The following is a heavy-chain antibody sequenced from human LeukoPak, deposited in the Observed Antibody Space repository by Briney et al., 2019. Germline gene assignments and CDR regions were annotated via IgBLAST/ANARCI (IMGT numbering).Heavy chain of an antibody. J-gene: IGHJ1*01. CDR1: GFSFSDYA. Sequence: TGGSLTLSCAASGFSFSDYAMVWVRQAPRKGLEWVSGISSGGHDATFYADSVKGCFTVSRDNSKNTLYLQMNFLRVEDTALYYCAKDGLSYDTSTLLNHVLLWGQGNLVTVSS. CDR3: AKDGLSYDTSTLLNHVLL. D-gene: IGHD3-22*01. CDR2: ISSGGHDAT. V-gene: IGHV3-23*01.